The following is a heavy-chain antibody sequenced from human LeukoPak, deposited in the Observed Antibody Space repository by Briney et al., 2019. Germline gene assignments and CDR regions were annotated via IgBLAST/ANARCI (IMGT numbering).Heavy chain of an antibody. CDR1: GFTFDDYG. D-gene: IGHD3-3*01. CDR2: INWNGGST. J-gene: IGHJ5*02. V-gene: IGHV3-20*01. Sequence: GGSLRLSCAASGFTFDDYGMSLVRQAPGKGLEWVSGINWNGGSTGYADSVKGRFTISRDNAKNSLYLQMNSLRAEDTALYHCAREITIFGVVNEGDWFDPWGQGTLVTVSS. CDR3: AREITIFGVVNEGDWFDP.